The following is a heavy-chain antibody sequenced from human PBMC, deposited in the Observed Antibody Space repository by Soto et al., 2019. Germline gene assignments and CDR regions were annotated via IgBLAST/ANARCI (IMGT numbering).Heavy chain of an antibody. Sequence: PGGSLRLSCGASGFIFSNYVMHWVRQTTEKGLEWVSGIGFAGDTDYSGSVKGRFTISRENAKNSLFLQMNSLRVGDTAVYYCVRGLPGGFDPWGQGTLVTVSS. D-gene: IGHD3-10*01. V-gene: IGHV3-13*01. J-gene: IGHJ5*02. CDR1: GFIFSNYV. CDR3: VRGLPGGFDP. CDR2: IGFAGDT.